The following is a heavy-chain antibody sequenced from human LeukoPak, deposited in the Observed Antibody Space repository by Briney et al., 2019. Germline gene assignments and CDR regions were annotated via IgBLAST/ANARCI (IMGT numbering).Heavy chain of an antibody. Sequence: GGSLRLSCAASGFTFSSYEMNWVRQAPGKGLEWVSYISSSGSTIYYADSVKGRFTISRDNAKNSLYLQMNSLRAEDTAVYYCARVSVGANGDYWGQGTLVTVSS. V-gene: IGHV3-48*03. J-gene: IGHJ4*02. D-gene: IGHD1-26*01. CDR3: ARVSVGANGDY. CDR2: ISSSGSTI. CDR1: GFTFSSYE.